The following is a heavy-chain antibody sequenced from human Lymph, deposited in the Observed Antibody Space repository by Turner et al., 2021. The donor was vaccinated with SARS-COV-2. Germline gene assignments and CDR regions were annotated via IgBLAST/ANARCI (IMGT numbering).Heavy chain of an antibody. CDR2: IYSGGST. Sequence: EVQLVESGGGFIQPGGSLRLSCAASGFIVSSNYMSWVRQAPGKGLEWVSLIYSGGSTYYADSVKGRFTISRDNSKNTLYLQMNSLRAEDTAVYYCARVLPYGDYFDYWGQGTLVTVSS. V-gene: IGHV3-53*01. J-gene: IGHJ4*02. CDR1: GFIVSSNY. D-gene: IGHD4-17*01. CDR3: ARVLPYGDYFDY.